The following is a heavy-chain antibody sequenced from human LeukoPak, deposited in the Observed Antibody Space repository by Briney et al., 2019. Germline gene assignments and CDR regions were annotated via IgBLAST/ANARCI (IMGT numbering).Heavy chain of an antibody. J-gene: IGHJ6*02. Sequence: GGSLKISCQGSGYTFTSYWSSWVRQLPGGGLEWLGRIDPSDSYTNYSPSFQGHVTISADKSITTAYLQWSSMKASDTAIYYCTGHPGIASDLGVWGQGTTVTVSS. CDR3: TGHPGIASDLGV. V-gene: IGHV5-10-1*01. CDR2: IDPSDSYT. CDR1: GYTFTSYW. D-gene: IGHD6-13*01.